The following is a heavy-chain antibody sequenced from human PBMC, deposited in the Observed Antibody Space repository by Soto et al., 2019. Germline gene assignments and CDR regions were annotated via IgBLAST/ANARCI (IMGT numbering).Heavy chain of an antibody. Sequence: SETLSLTCTVSGVSISSGGYYWSWIRQHPGKGLEWIGYIYYSGSTYYNPSLKSRVTISVDTSKNQFSLKLSSVTAADTAIYYCAKNRQFRSYYESAGHYDNWGQGTLVTVSS. CDR3: AKNRQFRSYYESAGHYDN. J-gene: IGHJ4*02. CDR1: GVSISSGGYY. V-gene: IGHV4-31*03. CDR2: IYYSGST. D-gene: IGHD3-10*01.